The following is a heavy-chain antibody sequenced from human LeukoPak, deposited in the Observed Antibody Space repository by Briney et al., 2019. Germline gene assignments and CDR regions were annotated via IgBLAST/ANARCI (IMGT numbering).Heavy chain of an antibody. CDR3: ARGYLLWFGELLGWFDP. J-gene: IGHJ5*02. V-gene: IGHV4-30-4*01. CDR2: IYYSGST. CDR1: GGSISSGDYY. D-gene: IGHD3-10*01. Sequence: SETLSLTCTVSGGSISSGDYYWSWIRQPPGKGLEWIGYIYYSGSTYYNPSLKSRVTISVDTSKNQFSLKLSSVTAADTAVYYRARGYLLWFGELLGWFDPWGQGTLVTVSS.